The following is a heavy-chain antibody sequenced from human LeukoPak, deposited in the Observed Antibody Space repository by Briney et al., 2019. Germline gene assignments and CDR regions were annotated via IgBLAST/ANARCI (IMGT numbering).Heavy chain of an antibody. CDR3: AGGRDVYRY. J-gene: IGHJ4*02. CDR2: IKQDGSEE. V-gene: IGHV3-7*01. Sequence: GGSLRLSCAASGFTFSGYWMTWVRQAPGKGLEWVANIKQDGSEEYYVDSVKGRFTISRDNAKNSLYLQMNSLRAEDTAVYYCAGGRDVYRYWGQGTLVTVSS. CDR1: GFTFSGYW. D-gene: IGHD5-24*01.